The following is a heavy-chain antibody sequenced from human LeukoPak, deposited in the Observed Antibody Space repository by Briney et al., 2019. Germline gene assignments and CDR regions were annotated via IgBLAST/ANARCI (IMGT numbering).Heavy chain of an antibody. J-gene: IGHJ5*02. CDR3: AKKAGTGYCSGGSCYSAMYNWFDP. V-gene: IGHV3-21*04. D-gene: IGHD2-15*01. Sequence: GGSLRLSCAASGFTFSSYSMNWVRQAPGKGLEWVSSISSSSSYIYYADSVKGRFTISRDNSKNTLYLQMNSLRAEDTAVYYCAKKAGTGYCSGGSCYSAMYNWFDPWGQGTLVTVSS. CDR2: ISSSSSYI. CDR1: GFTFSSYS.